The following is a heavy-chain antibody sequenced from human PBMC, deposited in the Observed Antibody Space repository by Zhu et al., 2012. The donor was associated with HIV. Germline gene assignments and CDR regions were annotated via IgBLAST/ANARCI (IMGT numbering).Heavy chain of an antibody. Sequence: QVQLQESGPGLVKPSETLSLTCAVSGYSISSGYYWGWIRQPPGKGLEWIGSIYHSGSTYYNPSLKSRVTISVDTSKNQFSLKLSSVTAADTAVYYCARHGSGSFSGRDWGQGTLVTVSS. CDR3: ARHGSGSFSGRD. V-gene: IGHV4-38-2*01. D-gene: IGHD3-10*01. CDR1: GYSISSGYY. CDR2: IYHSGST. J-gene: IGHJ4*02.